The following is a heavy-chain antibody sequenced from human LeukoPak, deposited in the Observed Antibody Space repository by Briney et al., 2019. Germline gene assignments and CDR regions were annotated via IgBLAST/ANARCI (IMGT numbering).Heavy chain of an antibody. D-gene: IGHD2-2*01. CDR2: IIPIFGTA. V-gene: IGHV1-69*13. CDR3: ARGSGYCSSTSCQDWFDP. CDR1: GGTFSSYA. Sequence: SVKVSCKASGGTFSSYAISWVRQAPGQGLEWMGGIIPIFGTANYAQKFQGRVTITADESTSTAYMELSSLRSEDTAVYYCARGSGYCSSTSCQDWFDPWGQGTLVTVSS. J-gene: IGHJ5*02.